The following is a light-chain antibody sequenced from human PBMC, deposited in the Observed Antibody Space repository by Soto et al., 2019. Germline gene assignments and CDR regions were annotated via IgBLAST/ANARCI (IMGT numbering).Light chain of an antibody. Sequence: QSALTQPPSASGAPGQGVTISCSGSASNIGRDPVNWYQQVPGTAPKLLIYENNHRPSGVPDRFSGSKSGTSASLVISGLQSEDEAEYFGAGWDGSLKGFVFGTGTKVTVL. V-gene: IGLV1-44*01. CDR1: ASNIGRDP. CDR3: AGWDGSLKGFV. J-gene: IGLJ1*01. CDR2: ENN.